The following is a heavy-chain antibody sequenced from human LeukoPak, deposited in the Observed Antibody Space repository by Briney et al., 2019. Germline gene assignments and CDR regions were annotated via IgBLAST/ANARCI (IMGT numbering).Heavy chain of an antibody. CDR2: ISTSGTTI. CDR1: GLSVSDYY. Sequence: GGSLRLSCAASGLSVSDYYMSWIRQAPGKGLEWVSYISTSGTTIYYADSVKGRFTISRDNAKNSLYLQMNSLRAEDTAVYYCARDTSSSEHWFDPWGQGTLVTVSS. CDR3: ARDTSSSEHWFDP. J-gene: IGHJ5*02. V-gene: IGHV3-11*01.